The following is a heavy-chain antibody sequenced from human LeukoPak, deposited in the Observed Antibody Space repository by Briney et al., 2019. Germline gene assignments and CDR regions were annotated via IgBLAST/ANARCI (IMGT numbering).Heavy chain of an antibody. CDR3: AREGVVVRPFDY. CDR2: INTVSSYI. Sequence: GGSLTLSCAGYGFIFYGQSFEGHRQAPGKGLEWVSSINTVSSYIYCADSRKGRFTMSRDNAKNSVYLQMDSLRLAARPVFDCAREGVVVRPFDYWGQGTLGTVSS. J-gene: IGHJ4*02. D-gene: IGHD2-2*01. V-gene: IGHV3-21*06. CDR1: GFIFYGQS.